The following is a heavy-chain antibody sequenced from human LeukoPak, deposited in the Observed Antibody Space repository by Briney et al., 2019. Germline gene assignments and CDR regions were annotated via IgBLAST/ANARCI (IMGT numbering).Heavy chain of an antibody. V-gene: IGHV1-18*01. CDR3: ARDAVTFGGVIVTLDY. Sequence: ASVKVSCKASGYTFTSYGISWVRQAPGQGLEWVGWISAYNGNTNYAQKLQGRVTMTTDTSTSTAYMELRSLRSDDTAVYYCARDAVTFGGVIVTLDYWGQGTLVTVSS. J-gene: IGHJ4*02. D-gene: IGHD3-16*02. CDR1: GYTFTSYG. CDR2: ISAYNGNT.